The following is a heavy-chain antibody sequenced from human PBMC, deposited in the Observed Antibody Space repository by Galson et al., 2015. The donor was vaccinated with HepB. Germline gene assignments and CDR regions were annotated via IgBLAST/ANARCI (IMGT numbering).Heavy chain of an antibody. D-gene: IGHD5-18*01. CDR3: ARPGDTAMGLGYYYGMDV. J-gene: IGHJ6*02. CDR1: GYTFTSYA. V-gene: IGHV1-3*01. Sequence: SVKVSCKASGYTFTSYAKHWVRQAPGQRLEWMGWINAGNGNTKYSQKFQGRVTITRDTSASTAYMELSSLRSEDTAVYYCARPGDTAMGLGYYYGMDVWGQGTTVTVSS. CDR2: INAGNGNT.